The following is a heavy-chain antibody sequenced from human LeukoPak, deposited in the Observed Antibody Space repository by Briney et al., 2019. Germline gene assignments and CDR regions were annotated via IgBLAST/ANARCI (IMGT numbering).Heavy chain of an antibody. D-gene: IGHD5-18*01. CDR3: AREGYSYGHNTSPPLPSDY. V-gene: IGHV3-7*03. CDR1: GFTFSSYW. Sequence: GGSLRLSCAASGFTFSSYWMSWVRQAPGKGLEWVANIKQDGSEKYYVDSVKGRFTISRDNAKNSLYLQMNSLRAEDTALYYCAREGYSYGHNTSPPLPSDYWGQGTLVTVSS. J-gene: IGHJ4*02. CDR2: IKQDGSEK.